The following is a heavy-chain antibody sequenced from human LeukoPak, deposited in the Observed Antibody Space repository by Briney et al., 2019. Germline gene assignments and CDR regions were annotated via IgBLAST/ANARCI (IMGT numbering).Heavy chain of an antibody. J-gene: IGHJ3*02. D-gene: IGHD3-22*01. Sequence: ASVKVSCKASGYTFTSYGISWVRQAPGQGLEWMGWISAYNGNTNYAQKLQGRVTMTTDTSTSTAYMELRSLRSDDTAVYYCARDVWSYYDSSGDAFDIWGQGTMVTVSS. V-gene: IGHV1-18*01. CDR3: ARDVWSYYDSSGDAFDI. CDR2: ISAYNGNT. CDR1: GYTFTSYG.